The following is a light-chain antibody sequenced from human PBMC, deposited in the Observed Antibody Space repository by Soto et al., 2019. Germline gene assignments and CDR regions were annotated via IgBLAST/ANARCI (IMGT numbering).Light chain of an antibody. CDR1: V. Sequence: QSALTQPASVYGSPGQSINVVSWYQQHPGKAPKLMIYEGNKRPSGVSNRFSGSKSGNTASLTISGLQAEDEADYYCSSYAGQRVVFGGGTQLTVL. J-gene: IGLJ2*01. CDR2: EGN. CDR3: SSYAGQRVV. V-gene: IGLV2-23*01.